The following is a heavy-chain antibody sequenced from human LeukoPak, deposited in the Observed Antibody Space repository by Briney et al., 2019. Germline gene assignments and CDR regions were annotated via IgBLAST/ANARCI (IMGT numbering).Heavy chain of an antibody. CDR2: MNPNSGNT. Sequence: ASVKVSCKASGYTFSSYDINWVRQATGQGLEWMGWMNPNSGNTGYAQKFQGRVTMTRNTSISTAYMELSSLRSEDTAVYYCARGQKSALTYGSGTYAYYFDYWAREPWSPSP. CDR3: ARGQKSALTYGSGTYAYYFDY. CDR1: GYTFSSYD. D-gene: IGHD3-10*01. J-gene: IGHJ4*02. V-gene: IGHV1-8*01.